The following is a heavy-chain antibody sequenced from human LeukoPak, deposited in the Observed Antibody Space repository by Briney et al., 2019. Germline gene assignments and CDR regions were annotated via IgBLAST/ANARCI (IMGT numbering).Heavy chain of an antibody. V-gene: IGHV1-18*01. Sequence: GASVKVSCKASGYTFTSYGISWVRQAPGHGLEWMGWISAYNGNTNYAQKLQGRVTMTTDTSTSTAYMELRSLRSDDTAVYYCARMDIVVVPAAIGPWGQGTLVTVSS. J-gene: IGHJ5*02. CDR1: GYTFTSYG. D-gene: IGHD2-2*03. CDR2: ISAYNGNT. CDR3: ARMDIVVVPAAIGP.